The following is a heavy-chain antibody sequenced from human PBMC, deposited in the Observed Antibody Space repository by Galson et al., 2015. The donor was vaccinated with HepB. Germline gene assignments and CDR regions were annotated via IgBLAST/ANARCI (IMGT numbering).Heavy chain of an antibody. J-gene: IGHJ4*02. CDR1: GGSFNSGDYY. V-gene: IGHV4-30-4*01. CDR2: IYYTGST. CDR3: ARGGSWSGGFDY. Sequence: LSLTCTVSGGSFNSGDYYRSWIRQPPGKGLEWIGYIYYTGSTYYNPSLKSRLTISVETSKNQFSLKLSSVTAADTAVYYCARGGSWSGGFDYWGQGTLVTVSS. D-gene: IGHD6-13*01.